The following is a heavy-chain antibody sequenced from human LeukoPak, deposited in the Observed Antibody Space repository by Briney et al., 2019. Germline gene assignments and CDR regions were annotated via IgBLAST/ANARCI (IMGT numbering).Heavy chain of an antibody. CDR1: GFTFSSYA. CDR2: ISGSGGST. J-gene: IGHJ4*02. D-gene: IGHD3-22*01. CDR3: GKDYYDSSGYPTPFDY. V-gene: IGHV3-23*01. Sequence: PGGSLRLSCAASGFTFSSYAMSWVRQAPGKGLEWVSAISGSGGSTYYADSVKGRFTISRDNSKNTLYLQMNSLRAEDTAVYYCGKDYYDSSGYPTPFDYWGQGTLVTVSS.